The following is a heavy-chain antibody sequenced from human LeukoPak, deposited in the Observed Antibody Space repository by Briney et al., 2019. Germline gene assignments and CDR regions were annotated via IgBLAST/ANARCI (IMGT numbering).Heavy chain of an antibody. CDR1: EFSFSSYA. D-gene: IGHD3-3*01. Sequence: GGSLRLSCEVSEFSFSSYAMSWVRQAPGKGLEWLSGISGSGGTTYYADSVKGRFTISRDNSKNTLYLQMSRLRAEDTAVYFCAKNGATFGVFDYWGQGTLVTVSS. CDR3: AKNGATFGVFDY. J-gene: IGHJ4*02. CDR2: ISGSGGTT. V-gene: IGHV3-23*01.